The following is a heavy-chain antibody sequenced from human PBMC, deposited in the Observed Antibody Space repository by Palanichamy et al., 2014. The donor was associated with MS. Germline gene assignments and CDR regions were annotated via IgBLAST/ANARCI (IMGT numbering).Heavy chain of an antibody. CDR3: ARAPGLPAGIPNWFDP. D-gene: IGHD2-2*01. Sequence: EERVVEAGGGLVQPLESLRLSCAASGFTFRSYWMSWVRQAPGKGLEWVANIKTDGGETNYAESVKGRFTISRDNAKNSIYLQMNNLRAEDTAVYYCARAPGLPAGIPNWFDPWGQGTLVTVSS. J-gene: IGHJ5*02. CDR1: GFTFRSYW. V-gene: IGHV3-7*03. CDR2: IKTDGGET.